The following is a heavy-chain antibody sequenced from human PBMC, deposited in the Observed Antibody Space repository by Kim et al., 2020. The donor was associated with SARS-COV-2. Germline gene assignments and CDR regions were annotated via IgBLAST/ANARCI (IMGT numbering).Heavy chain of an antibody. Sequence: GGSLRLSCATSGFTFSDYYMNWLRQAPGKGLEWLSHITSTSSYTKYADSVKGRFTISRDNAKNSLYLQMNSLRAEDTAVYYCARGRGSGWDNWFDPWGQGTLVTVSS. CDR1: GFTFSDYY. CDR2: ITSTSSYT. CDR3: ARGRGSGWDNWFDP. D-gene: IGHD6-19*01. J-gene: IGHJ5*02. V-gene: IGHV3-11*05.